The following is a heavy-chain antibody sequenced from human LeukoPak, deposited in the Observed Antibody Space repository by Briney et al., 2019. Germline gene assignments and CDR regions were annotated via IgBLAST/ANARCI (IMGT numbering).Heavy chain of an antibody. D-gene: IGHD2-2*01. CDR2: ISYDGSNK. J-gene: IGHJ5*02. Sequence: GGSLRLSCAASGFTSSSYGMHWVRKAPGKGLEWVAVISYDGSNKYYADSVKGRFTISRDNSKNTLYLQMNSLRAEDTAVYYCAKGGCSSTSCYFHWFDPWGQGTLVTVSS. CDR1: GFTSSSYG. V-gene: IGHV3-30*18. CDR3: AKGGCSSTSCYFHWFDP.